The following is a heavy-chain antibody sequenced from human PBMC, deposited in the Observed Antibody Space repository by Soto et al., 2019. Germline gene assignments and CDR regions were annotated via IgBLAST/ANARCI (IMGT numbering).Heavy chain of an antibody. J-gene: IGHJ3*02. Sequence: GEALKISCKCSGYIFRSYCIVLGRQMPGKGLEWMGRIDPSDSYTNYSPSFQGNVTISADKSVSTAYLQWSSLKASDTDMYYCARRGYGRQARGDDFDIWGKPKMVSVS. D-gene: IGHD5-12*01. CDR3: ARRGYGRQARGDDFDI. CDR1: GYIFRSYC. V-gene: IGHV5-10-1*01. CDR2: IDPSDSYT.